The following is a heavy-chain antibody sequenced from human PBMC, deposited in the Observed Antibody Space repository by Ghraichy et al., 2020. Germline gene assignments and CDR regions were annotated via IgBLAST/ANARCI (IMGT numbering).Heavy chain of an antibody. J-gene: IGHJ4*02. Sequence: SETLSLTCAVYGGSFSGYYWSWIRQPPGKGLEWIGEINHSGSTNYNPSLKSRVTISVDTSKNQFSLKLSSVTAADTAVYYCARGLFGTTMVQGVRVFDYWGQGTLVTVSS. CDR1: GGSFSGYY. CDR3: ARGLFGTTMVQGVRVFDY. D-gene: IGHD3-10*01. CDR2: INHSGST. V-gene: IGHV4-34*01.